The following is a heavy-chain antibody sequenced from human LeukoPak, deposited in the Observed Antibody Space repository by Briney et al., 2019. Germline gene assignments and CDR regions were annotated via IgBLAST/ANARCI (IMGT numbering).Heavy chain of an antibody. CDR1: GFTFSSYSMN. CDR2: IYYSGST. V-gene: IGHV4-59*05. Sequence: GSLRLSCAASGFTFSSYSMNWVRQAPGKGLEWIGSIYYSGSTYYNPSLKSRVTISVDTSKNQFSLKLSSVTAADTAVYYCASRLRWPSYFDYWGQGTLVTVSS. J-gene: IGHJ4*02. D-gene: IGHD4-23*01. CDR3: ASRLRWPSYFDY.